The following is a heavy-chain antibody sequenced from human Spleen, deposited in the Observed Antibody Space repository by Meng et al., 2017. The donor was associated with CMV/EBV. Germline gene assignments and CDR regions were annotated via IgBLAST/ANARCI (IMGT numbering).Heavy chain of an antibody. J-gene: IGHJ4*02. CDR3: AIRVGSGADY. Sequence: ISCKGSGYGFTGYWIGWVRPMPGKGLEWMGIIYPLDSNTRYSPSFQGQVTISADKSINTAYLQWTSLKASDTAIYYCAIRVGSGADYWGQGTLVTVSS. D-gene: IGHD1-26*01. CDR2: IYPLDSNT. V-gene: IGHV5-51*01. CDR1: GYGFTGYW.